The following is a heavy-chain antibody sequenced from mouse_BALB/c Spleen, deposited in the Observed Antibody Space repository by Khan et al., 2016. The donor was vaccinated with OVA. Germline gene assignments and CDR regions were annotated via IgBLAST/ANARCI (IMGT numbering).Heavy chain of an antibody. CDR1: GYTFTYYY. D-gene: IGHD2-5*01. Sequence: QVQLQQSGPELVKPGASVKISCKASGYTFTYYYINWVKQKPGQGLEWIGWIYPGNDNTKYNEKFKDMATLTVDTSSNIAFMQLSSLTSEDTAVYCCARGGYYSNSLFDYWGQGTTLTVSS. CDR3: ARGGYYSNSLFDY. J-gene: IGHJ2*01. V-gene: IGHV1-84*02. CDR2: IYPGNDNT.